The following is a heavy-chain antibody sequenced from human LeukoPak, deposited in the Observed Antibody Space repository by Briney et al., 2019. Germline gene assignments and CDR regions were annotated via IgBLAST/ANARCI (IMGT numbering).Heavy chain of an antibody. CDR2: ISGSGGST. V-gene: IGHV3-23*01. CDR3: AKDSYYDSSGYNDY. Sequence: PGGSLRLSCAASGFTFSSFAMSWVRQAPEKGLEWVSAISGSGGSTYYADSVKGRFTISRDNSKNTLYLQMNSLRAEDTAVYYCAKDSYYDSSGYNDYWGQGTLVTVSS. CDR1: GFTFSSFA. D-gene: IGHD3-22*01. J-gene: IGHJ4*02.